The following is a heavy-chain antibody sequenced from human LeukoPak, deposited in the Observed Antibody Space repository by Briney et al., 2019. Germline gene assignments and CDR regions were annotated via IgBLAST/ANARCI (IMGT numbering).Heavy chain of an antibody. Sequence: TSETLSLTCTVSGGSISSYYRSWIRQPPGKGLEWIGEINHSGSTNYNPSLKSRVTISVDTSKNQFSLKLSSVTAADTAVYYCARVDDSSGYYYDHWGQGTLVTVSS. CDR2: INHSGST. V-gene: IGHV4-34*01. D-gene: IGHD3-22*01. CDR3: ARVDDSSGYYYDH. J-gene: IGHJ5*02. CDR1: GGSISSYY.